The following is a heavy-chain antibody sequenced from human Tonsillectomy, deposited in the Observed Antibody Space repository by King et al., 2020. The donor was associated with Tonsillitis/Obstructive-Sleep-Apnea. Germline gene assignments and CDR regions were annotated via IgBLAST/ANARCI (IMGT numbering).Heavy chain of an antibody. D-gene: IGHD2-2*01. Sequence: VQLVESGGGLVQPGRSLRLSCAASGFTFDDYAMHWVRQAPGKGLERVSGISWNSGIILYADSVKGRFTIYRDNAKNFLYLQMNSLGAEDTAFYYCIKVERQYFSTSCCQFDYWGQGTLVAVSS. CDR3: IKVERQYFSTSCCQFDY. CDR1: GFTFDDYA. CDR2: ISWNSGII. J-gene: IGHJ4*02. V-gene: IGHV3-9*01.